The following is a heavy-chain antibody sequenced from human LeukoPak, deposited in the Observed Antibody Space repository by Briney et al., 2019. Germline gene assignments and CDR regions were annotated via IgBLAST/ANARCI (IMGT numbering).Heavy chain of an antibody. V-gene: IGHV3-23*01. CDR3: AKMSGQTYVDYFLKV. CDR2: KGGSGRST. Sequence: GGSLRLFCAASGFTLSPFAMFWARQASGKGLEGVTGKGGSGRSTLYAEPVKGRFTISRDNSRNTLYLQMNTLRVEDTGVYYFAKMSGQTYVDYFLKVGGQGTLVSVSS. J-gene: IGHJ4*02. D-gene: IGHD3-10*01. CDR1: GFTLSPFA.